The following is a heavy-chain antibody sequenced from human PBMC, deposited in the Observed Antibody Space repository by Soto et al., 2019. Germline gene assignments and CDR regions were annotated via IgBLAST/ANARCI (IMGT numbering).Heavy chain of an antibody. J-gene: IGHJ6*02. Sequence: GSLRLSCAASGFTFSSYWMHWVRQAPGKGLVWVSRINSDGSSTSYTDSVKGRFTISRDNAKNTLYLQMNSLRAEDTAVYYCARVPHSSSWPYYYYYGMDVWGQGTTVTVS. CDR2: INSDGSST. CDR3: ARVPHSSSWPYYYYYGMDV. D-gene: IGHD6-13*01. CDR1: GFTFSSYW. V-gene: IGHV3-74*01.